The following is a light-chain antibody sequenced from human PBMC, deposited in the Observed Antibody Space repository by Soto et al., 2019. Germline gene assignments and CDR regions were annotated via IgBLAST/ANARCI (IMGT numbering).Light chain of an antibody. CDR2: DVS. J-gene: IGLJ2*01. CDR1: SSDVGGYNY. Sequence: QSALTQPASVSGSPGQSITITCTGTSSDVGGYNYVSWYQQHPGKAPKLMIYDVSNRPSGVSNRFSGSKSGNTASLTISGLQAEDEADYYCSSYTSSSTLERVVGGGTKLTVL. CDR3: SSYTSSSTLERV. V-gene: IGLV2-14*01.